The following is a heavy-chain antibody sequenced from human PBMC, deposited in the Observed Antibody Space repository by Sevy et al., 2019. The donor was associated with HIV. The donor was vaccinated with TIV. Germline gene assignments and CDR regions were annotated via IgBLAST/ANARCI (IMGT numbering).Heavy chain of an antibody. J-gene: IGHJ6*03. CDR1: GFTFDDFG. Sequence: GGSLRLSCAASGFTFDDFGMHWVRQVPGKGLEWVSGISGSSGRVAYADSVKCRITISRDNDKNSLYLQMNGLRTEDTALYYCSKDIFARKAGVHFYYMAVGGKGTTVTVSS. CDR3: SKDIFARKAGVHFYYMAV. CDR2: ISGSSGRV. V-gene: IGHV3-9*01. D-gene: IGHD2-8*01.